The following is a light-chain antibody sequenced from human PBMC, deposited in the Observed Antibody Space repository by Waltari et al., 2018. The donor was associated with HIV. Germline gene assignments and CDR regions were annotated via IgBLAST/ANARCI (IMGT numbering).Light chain of an antibody. Sequence: QSALTPPPSASGSPGQSVTLSCTGTTSDIRTYDYVSWYPQHPGKAPKLVISEVTKRPSGVSDRFSGSKSGNTAFLTVSGLQAEDEADYYCSSFANRDGFYVLFGGGTRLTVL. V-gene: IGLV2-8*01. J-gene: IGLJ2*01. CDR3: SSFANRDGFYVL. CDR1: TSDIRTYDY. CDR2: EVT.